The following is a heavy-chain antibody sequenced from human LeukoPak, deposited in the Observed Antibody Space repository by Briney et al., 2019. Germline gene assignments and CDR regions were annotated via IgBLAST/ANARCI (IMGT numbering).Heavy chain of an antibody. J-gene: IGHJ4*02. Sequence: ASVKVSCKASGYTFTSYYMHWVRQAPGQGLEWMGIINPSGGSTSYAQKFQGRVTMTRDTSTSTVYMELSSLRSEDTAGYYCARLVFGIAASHSFDYWGQGTLVTVSS. D-gene: IGHD6-13*01. V-gene: IGHV1-46*03. CDR2: INPSGGST. CDR1: GYTFTSYY. CDR3: ARLVFGIAASHSFDY.